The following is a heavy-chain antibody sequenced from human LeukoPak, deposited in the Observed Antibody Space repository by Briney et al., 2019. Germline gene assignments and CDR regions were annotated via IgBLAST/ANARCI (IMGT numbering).Heavy chain of an antibody. CDR2: INHSGST. V-gene: IGHV4-34*01. D-gene: IGHD3-10*01. CDR3: ARVRITMVRGVIIRPPPGYFDY. J-gene: IGHJ4*02. Sequence: SETLSLTCAVYGGSFSGYYWSWIRQPPGKGLEWIGEINHSGSTNYNPSLESRVTISVDTSKNQFSLKLSSVTAADTAVYYCARVRITMVRGVIIRPPPGYFDYWGQGTLVTVSS. CDR1: GGSFSGYY.